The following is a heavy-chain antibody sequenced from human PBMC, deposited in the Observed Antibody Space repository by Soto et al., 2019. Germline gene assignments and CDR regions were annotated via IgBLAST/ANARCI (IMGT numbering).Heavy chain of an antibody. CDR2: INYSGST. J-gene: IGHJ6*03. CDR1: GGSFSDYY. Sequence: SETLSLTCAVYGGSFSDYYWSWIRQPPGKGLERIGEINYSGSTNYNPSLKSRVAISVDPSKNHFSLKLGSVTAADTAVYYCARGMLRMLSSFYFYYMDVWDKGTTVTVSS. CDR3: ARGMLRMLSSFYFYYMDV. V-gene: IGHV4-34*01. D-gene: IGHD2-15*01.